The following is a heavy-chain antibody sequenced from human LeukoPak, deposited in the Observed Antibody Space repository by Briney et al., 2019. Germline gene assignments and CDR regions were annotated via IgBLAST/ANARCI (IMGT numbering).Heavy chain of an antibody. CDR3: ARAGDYYDSSEPDAFDI. D-gene: IGHD3-22*01. Sequence: SETLSLTRTVSGYSISSDYYWGWIRQPPGKGLEWIGNVYRTGSTYYNPSLTSRVTISIDTSKNQFSLKLSSVTAADTAVYYCARAGDYYDSSEPDAFDIWGQGTMVTVSS. J-gene: IGHJ3*02. V-gene: IGHV4-38-2*02. CDR1: GYSISSDYY. CDR2: VYRTGST.